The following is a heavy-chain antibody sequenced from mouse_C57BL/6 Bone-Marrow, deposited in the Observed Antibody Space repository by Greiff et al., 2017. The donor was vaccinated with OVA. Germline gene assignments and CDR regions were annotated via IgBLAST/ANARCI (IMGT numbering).Heavy chain of an antibody. Sequence: EVQLVESGGGLVKPGGSLKLSCAASGFTFSSYTMSWVRQTPEKRLEWVATISGGGGNTYYPDSVKGRFTISRDNAKNTLYLQMSSLRSEDTALYYCARRNYDYGGFAYWGQGTLVTVSA. CDR2: ISGGGGNT. J-gene: IGHJ3*01. D-gene: IGHD2-4*01. CDR1: GFTFSSYT. V-gene: IGHV5-9*01. CDR3: ARRNYDYGGFAY.